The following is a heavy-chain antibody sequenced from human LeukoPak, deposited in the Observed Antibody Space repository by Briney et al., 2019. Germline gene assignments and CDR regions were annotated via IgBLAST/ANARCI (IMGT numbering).Heavy chain of an antibody. CDR2: IFYIGTT. V-gene: IGHV4-59*08. Sequence: PSETLSLTCSVSGGSISTYYWSWIRQPPGKGLEWIGYIFYIGTTNYNPSLKSRVTISVDTSKNQFSLKVSSVTAADTAVYYCARHGMFGEHRDAFDIWGQGTMVTVSS. D-gene: IGHD3-10*02. CDR1: GGSISTYY. J-gene: IGHJ3*02. CDR3: ARHGMFGEHRDAFDI.